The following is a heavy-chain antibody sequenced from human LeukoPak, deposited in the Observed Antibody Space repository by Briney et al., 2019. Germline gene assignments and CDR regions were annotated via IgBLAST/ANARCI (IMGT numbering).Heavy chain of an antibody. V-gene: IGHV1-18*01. CDR1: GYTFTNYH. CDR2: VSTNDGNT. CDR3: TRAPPGMTMMTDY. D-gene: IGHD3-22*01. Sequence: AASVTVSCTASGYTFTNYHIAWVRQAPGQGLEWMGWVSTNDGNTVYAQRLQGRVTMTTDTPTSVAYMELRSLTSDDTAVYYCTRAPPGMTMMTDYWGQGTLVTVSS. J-gene: IGHJ4*02.